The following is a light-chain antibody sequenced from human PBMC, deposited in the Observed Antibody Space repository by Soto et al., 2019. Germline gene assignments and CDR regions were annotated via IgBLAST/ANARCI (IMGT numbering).Light chain of an antibody. J-gene: IGKJ1*01. CDR2: GAS. CDR1: QSVISSY. CDR3: QQYGSSPWT. V-gene: IGKV3-20*01. Sequence: EIVLTQSPGTLSLSPGERATLSCRASQSVISSYLAWYQQKPGQAPRLLIYGASSRATGIPDRFSGSGSGTDFTLTISRLEPEDFAVYSCQQYGSSPWTFGQATKVEIK.